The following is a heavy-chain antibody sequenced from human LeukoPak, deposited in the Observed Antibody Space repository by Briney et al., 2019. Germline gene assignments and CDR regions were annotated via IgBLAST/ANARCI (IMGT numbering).Heavy chain of an antibody. CDR1: GYTFTGYY. Sequence: ASVKVSCKASGYTFTGYYMHWVRQAPGQGLEWMGWINPNSGGTNYAQKFQGRVTMTRDTSISTAYMELSRLRSDDTAVYYCARDLLAYYDFLSGSARSNSFDPWGQGTLVTVSS. CDR3: ARDLLAYYDFLSGSARSNSFDP. V-gene: IGHV1-2*02. D-gene: IGHD3-3*01. CDR2: INPNSGGT. J-gene: IGHJ5*02.